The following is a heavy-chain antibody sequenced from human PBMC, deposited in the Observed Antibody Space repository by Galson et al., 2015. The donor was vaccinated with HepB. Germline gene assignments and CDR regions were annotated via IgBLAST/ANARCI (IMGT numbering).Heavy chain of an antibody. CDR2: IYSGGST. J-gene: IGHJ3*02. CDR3: ARAIPREMGIGAFEI. V-gene: IGHV3-53*01. D-gene: IGHD5-24*01. CDR1: GFAVSSNY. Sequence: SLRLSCAASGFAVSSNYMSWVRQPPGKGLEWVSIIYSGGSTNYADSVKVRFTISRDNSKNRLYLQMNSLRAEDTAVYYCARAIPREMGIGAFEIWGQGTMVTVSS.